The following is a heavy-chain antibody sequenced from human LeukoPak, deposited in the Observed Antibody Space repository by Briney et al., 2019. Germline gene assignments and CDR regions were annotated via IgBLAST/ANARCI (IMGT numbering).Heavy chain of an antibody. J-gene: IGHJ5*01. CDR2: IYYSGST. CDR3: ARGSNYYDSGKGWFDS. CDR1: GGSISSHY. V-gene: IGHV4-59*11. Sequence: SETLSLTCTVSGGSISSHYWSWIRQSPGKGLEWIGYIYYSGSTNYNPSLKSRVTISVDTSKNQFSLKLSSVTAADTAVYYCARGSNYYDSGKGWFDSWGQGTPVTVSS. D-gene: IGHD3-10*01.